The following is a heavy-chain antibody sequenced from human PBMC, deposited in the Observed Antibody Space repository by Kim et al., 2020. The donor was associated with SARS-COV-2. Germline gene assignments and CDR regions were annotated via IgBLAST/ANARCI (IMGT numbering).Heavy chain of an antibody. V-gene: IGHV3-33*01. Sequence: GGSLRLSCAASGFTFSSYGMHWVRQAPGKGLEWVAVIWYDGSNKYYADSVKGRFTISRDNSKNTLYLQMNSLRAEDTAVYYCARVGTGYYPARGGDAFDIWGQGTMVTVSS. CDR1: GFTFSSYG. D-gene: IGHD3-9*01. CDR2: IWYDGSNK. J-gene: IGHJ3*02. CDR3: ARVGTGYYPARGGDAFDI.